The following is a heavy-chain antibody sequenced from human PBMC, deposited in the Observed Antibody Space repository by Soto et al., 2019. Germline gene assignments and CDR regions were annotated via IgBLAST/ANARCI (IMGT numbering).Heavy chain of an antibody. CDR2: INPNSGGT. Sequence: ASVKVSCKASGYTFTGYYMHWVRQAPGQGLEWMGWINPNSGGTIYAQKFQGRVTMTEDTSTDTAYMELSSLRSEDTAVYYCAVLQQQLFPAPTNNWFDPWGQGTLVTVSS. CDR1: GYTFTGYY. J-gene: IGHJ5*02. V-gene: IGHV1-2*02. D-gene: IGHD6-13*01. CDR3: AVLQQQLFPAPTNNWFDP.